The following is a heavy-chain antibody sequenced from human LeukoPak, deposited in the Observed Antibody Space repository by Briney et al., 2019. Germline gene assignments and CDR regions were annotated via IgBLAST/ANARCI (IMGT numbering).Heavy chain of an antibody. CDR3: AKRDSSGSYPYYFDY. CDR2: ISSSGSTI. V-gene: IGHV3-11*01. J-gene: IGHJ4*02. Sequence: PGGSLRLSCAASGFTFSDYYMSWIRQAPGKGLEWVSYISSSGSTIYYADSVKGRFTISRDNAKNSLYLQMNSLRVEDTATYYCAKRDSSGSYPYYFDYWGQGTLVTVSS. D-gene: IGHD3-22*01. CDR1: GFTFSDYY.